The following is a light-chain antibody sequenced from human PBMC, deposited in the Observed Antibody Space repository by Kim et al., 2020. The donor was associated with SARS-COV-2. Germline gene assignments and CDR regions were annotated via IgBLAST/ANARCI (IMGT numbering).Light chain of an antibody. J-gene: IGKJ2*03. V-gene: IGKV3-20*01. CDR3: QHYGTSLGS. CDR1: QSISSSY. Sequence: SPGERATLSCRASQSISSSYLVWYQQKPGQAPRLLLYAASSRATGIPDRISGSGSGTDFTLTISRLEPEDFAVYYCQHYGTSLGSFGQGTKLEI. CDR2: AAS.